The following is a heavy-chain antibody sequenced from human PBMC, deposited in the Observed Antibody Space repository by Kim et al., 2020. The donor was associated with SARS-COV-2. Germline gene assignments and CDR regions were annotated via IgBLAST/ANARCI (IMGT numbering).Heavy chain of an antibody. Sequence: ASVKVSCKASGYTFTSYGISWVRQAPGQGLEGMGWMSAYNGNTNYAQKLQGRVTMTTDTSTSTAYMELRRLRSDDTAVYYCAGDAEQWLVRCLGFWGQGTLVTVSS. J-gene: IGHJ4*02. CDR3: AGDAEQWLVRCLGF. CDR1: GYTFTSYG. D-gene: IGHD6-19*01. CDR2: MSAYNGNT. V-gene: IGHV1-18*01.